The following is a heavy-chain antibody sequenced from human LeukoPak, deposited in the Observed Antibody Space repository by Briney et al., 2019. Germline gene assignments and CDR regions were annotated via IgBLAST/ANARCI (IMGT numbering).Heavy chain of an antibody. CDR1: GGSISSHY. CDR3: ARLSDRILGSYYYDY. D-gene: IGHD3-9*01. V-gene: IGHV4-59*08. CDR2: ISYSGST. J-gene: IGHJ4*02. Sequence: SETLSLTCTVSGGSISSHYWNWIRQPPGKGLEWIGHISYSGSTNYNPSLKSRVTISVDTSKNHYSLKLSSVTAADTAVYYCARLSDRILGSYYYDYWGQGTLVTVSS.